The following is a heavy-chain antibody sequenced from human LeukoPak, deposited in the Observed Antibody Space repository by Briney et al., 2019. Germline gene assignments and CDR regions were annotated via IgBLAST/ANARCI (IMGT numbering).Heavy chain of an antibody. V-gene: IGHV1-2*02. D-gene: IGHD1-14*01. CDR1: GYTFTGYY. J-gene: IGHJ5*02. Sequence: ASXXXXXKASGYTFTGYYMHWVRQAPGQGLEWMGWINPNSGGTNYAQKFQGRVTMTRDTSISTAYMELSRLRSDDTAVYYCARNRAVSRNWFDPWGRGTLVTVSS. CDR2: INPNSGGT. CDR3: ARNRAVSRNWFDP.